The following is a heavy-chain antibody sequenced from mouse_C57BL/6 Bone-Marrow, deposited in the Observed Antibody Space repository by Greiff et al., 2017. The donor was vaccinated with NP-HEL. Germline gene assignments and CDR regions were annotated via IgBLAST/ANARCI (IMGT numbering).Heavy chain of an antibody. V-gene: IGHV1-59*01. CDR1: GYTFTSYW. J-gene: IGHJ4*01. CDR2: IDPSDSYT. CDR3: ADSADYYAMDY. Sequence: QVQLQQPGAELVRPGTSVKLSCKASGYTFTSYWMHWVKQRPGQGLEWIGVIDPSDSYTNYNQKFKGKATLTVDTSSSTAYMQLSSLTSEDSAVYYCADSADYYAMDYWGQGTSVTVSS.